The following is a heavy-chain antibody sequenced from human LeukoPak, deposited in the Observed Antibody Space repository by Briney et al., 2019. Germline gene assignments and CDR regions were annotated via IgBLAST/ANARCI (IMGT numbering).Heavy chain of an antibody. D-gene: IGHD4-17*01. Sequence: SETLSLTCTVSGGSISSSSYYWGWIRQPPGKGLEWIGSIYYSGSTYYNPSLKSRVTISVDTSKNQFSLKLSSVTAADTAVYYCAGGDEYGDYDLDYWGQGTLVTVSS. J-gene: IGHJ4*02. CDR3: AGGDEYGDYDLDY. CDR1: GGSISSSSYY. V-gene: IGHV4-39*07. CDR2: IYYSGST.